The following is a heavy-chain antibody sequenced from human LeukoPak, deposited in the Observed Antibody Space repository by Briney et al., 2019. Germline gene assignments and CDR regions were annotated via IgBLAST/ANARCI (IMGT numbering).Heavy chain of an antibody. V-gene: IGHV1-46*01. CDR3: AREEYGGYFDY. Sequence: ASVKVSCKASGYIITTYYIHWVRQAPGQGLEWMGVSNPSGVGTNYAQKFQGRVTMTRDTSTSTVYMELSSLRSEDTAVYYCAREEYGGYFDYWGRGTLVTVSS. CDR2: SNPSGVGT. J-gene: IGHJ4*02. D-gene: IGHD2-21*01. CDR1: GYIITTYY.